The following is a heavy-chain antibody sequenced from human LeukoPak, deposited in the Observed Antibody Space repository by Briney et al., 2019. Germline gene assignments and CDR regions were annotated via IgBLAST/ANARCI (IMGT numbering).Heavy chain of an antibody. CDR1: GFTFSSYS. CDR3: AREGPGDYYDSSAQSPY. J-gene: IGHJ4*02. V-gene: IGHV3-21*01. CDR2: ISSSSSYI. D-gene: IGHD3-22*01. Sequence: GGSLRLSCAASGFTFSSYSMNWVRQAPGKGLEWVSSISSSSSYIYYADSVKGRFTISRDNAKNSLYLQMNSLRAEDTAVYYCAREGPGDYYDSSAQSPYWGQGTLVTVSS.